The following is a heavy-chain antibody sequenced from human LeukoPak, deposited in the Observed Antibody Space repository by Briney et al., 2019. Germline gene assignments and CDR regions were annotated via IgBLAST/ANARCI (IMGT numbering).Heavy chain of an antibody. CDR2: IIPILGIA. J-gene: IGHJ6*02. V-gene: IGHV1-69*04. CDR1: RGTFSSYA. Sequence: SVKVSCKASRGTFSSYAISWLRQAPGQGLEWMGRIIPILGIANYAQKFQGRVTITADKSTSTAYMELSSLRSEDTAVYYCARCQVVPAAIGMDVWGQGTTVTVSS. D-gene: IGHD2-2*01. CDR3: ARCQVVPAAIGMDV.